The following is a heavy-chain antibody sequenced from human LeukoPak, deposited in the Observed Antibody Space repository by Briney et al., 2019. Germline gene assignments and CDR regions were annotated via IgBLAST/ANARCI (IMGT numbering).Heavy chain of an antibody. CDR2: IYSGRTT. D-gene: IGHD3-22*01. V-gene: IGHV4-39*07. J-gene: IGHJ4*02. CDR3: TRLSGYSSGHYYSDY. CDR1: AGSISSSSHH. Sequence: PSETLSLTCTVSAGSISSSSHHWGWIRQSPGKGLEWIGSIYSGRTTYYNPSLKSRVTISVDTSKNQFSLKLSSVTAADTAVYYCTRLSGYSSGHYYSDYWGQGTLVTVSS.